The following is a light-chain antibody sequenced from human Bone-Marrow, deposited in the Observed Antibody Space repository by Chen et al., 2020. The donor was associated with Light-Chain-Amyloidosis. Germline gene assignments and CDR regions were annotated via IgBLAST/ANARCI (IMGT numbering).Light chain of an antibody. V-gene: IGLV3-25*03. CDR1: DLPRKY. CDR3: QSADSSGTYEVI. CDR2: RDT. Sequence: SYELTHPPSVSVSPGQTATSTCSGDDLPRKYAYWYQQKTGRAPVLVIHRDTERPSGSSARFSGSSSSTTATLTISGVQAEDEADYYCQSADSSGTYEVIFGGGTKLTVL. J-gene: IGLJ2*01.